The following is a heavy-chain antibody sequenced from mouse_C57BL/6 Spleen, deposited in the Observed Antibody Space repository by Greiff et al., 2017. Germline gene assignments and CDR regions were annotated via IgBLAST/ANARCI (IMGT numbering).Heavy chain of an antibody. V-gene: IGHV1-82*01. CDR1: VYAFSSSW. Sequence: QVQLQQSGPELVKPGASVKISCKASVYAFSSSWMNWVKQRPGKGLEWIGRIYPGDGDTNYNGKFKGKATLTADKSSSTAYMQLSSLTSEDSAVYFCARALNYAMDYWGQGTSVTVSS. D-gene: IGHD1-3*01. CDR2: IYPGDGDT. CDR3: ARALNYAMDY. J-gene: IGHJ4*01.